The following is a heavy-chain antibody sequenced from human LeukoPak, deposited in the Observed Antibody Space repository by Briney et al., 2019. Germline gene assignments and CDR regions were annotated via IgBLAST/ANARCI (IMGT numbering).Heavy chain of an antibody. D-gene: IGHD3-16*01. CDR2: ISAGGTST. V-gene: IGHV3-23*01. J-gene: IGHJ4*02. Sequence: GGSLRLSCVASGFTFSFYAMSWVRQAPGKGLEWVSGISAGGTSTYYADSVKGRFTISRDNSKNTLYLHMDSLRAEDTAIYYCAKMRGIVITFGGVIFDSWGQGTLATVSS. CDR3: AKMRGIVITFGGVIFDS. CDR1: GFTFSFYA.